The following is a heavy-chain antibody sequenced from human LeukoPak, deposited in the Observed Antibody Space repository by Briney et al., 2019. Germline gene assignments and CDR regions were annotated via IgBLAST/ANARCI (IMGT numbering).Heavy chain of an antibody. CDR2: INPNSGGT. D-gene: IGHD5-12*01. J-gene: IGHJ6*03. V-gene: IGHV1-2*02. Sequence: ASVKVSCKASGYTFTGYYMHWVRQAPGQGLEWMGWINPNSGGTNYAQKFQGRVTMTRDTSISTAYMELSRLRSDDTAVYYCARAPLSGYDYGYYYYYMDVWGKGTTVTISS. CDR3: ARAPLSGYDYGYYYYYMDV. CDR1: GYTFTGYY.